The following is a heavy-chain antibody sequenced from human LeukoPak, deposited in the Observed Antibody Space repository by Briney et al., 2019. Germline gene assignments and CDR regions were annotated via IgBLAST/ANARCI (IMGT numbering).Heavy chain of an antibody. Sequence: SETLSLTCTVSGGSISSYYWSWIRQPPGKGLEWIGYIYYSGSTNYNPSLKSRVTISVDTSKNQFSLKLSSVTAADTAVYYCATMGGDSSSWYTIDYWGQGTLVTVSS. J-gene: IGHJ4*02. D-gene: IGHD6-13*01. V-gene: IGHV4-59*08. CDR1: GGSISSYY. CDR3: ATMGGDSSSWYTIDY. CDR2: IYYSGST.